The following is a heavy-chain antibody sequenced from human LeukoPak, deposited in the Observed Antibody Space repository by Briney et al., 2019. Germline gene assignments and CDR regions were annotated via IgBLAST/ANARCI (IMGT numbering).Heavy chain of an antibody. CDR1: GFTFSSYW. V-gene: IGHV3-7*01. CDR3: ARVDIVVVPAAIALDYYYYYYMDV. Sequence: PGGSLRLSCAASGFTFSSYWMSWVRQAPGKGLEWVANIKQDGSEKYYVDSVKGRFTISRDNAKNSLYLQMNSLRAEDTAVYYCARVDIVVVPAAIALDYYYYYYMDVWGKGTTVTVSS. D-gene: IGHD2-2*03. CDR2: IKQDGSEK. J-gene: IGHJ6*03.